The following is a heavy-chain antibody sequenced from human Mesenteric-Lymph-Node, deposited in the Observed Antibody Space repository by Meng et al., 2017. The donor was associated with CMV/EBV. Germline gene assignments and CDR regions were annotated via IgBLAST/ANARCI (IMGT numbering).Heavy chain of an antibody. CDR1: GYTFTDYY. D-gene: IGHD2-2*02. CDR2: INPNSGGT. V-gene: IGHV1-2*02. CDR3: ARALGYCSSTSCYTGGWFDP. J-gene: IGHJ5*02. Sequence: ASVKVSCKASGYTFTDYYIHWVRQAPGQGLEWMGWINPNSGGTNYAQKFQGRVTMTRDTSISTAYMELSRLRSDDTAVYYCARALGYCSSTSCYTGGWFDPWGQGTLVTVSS.